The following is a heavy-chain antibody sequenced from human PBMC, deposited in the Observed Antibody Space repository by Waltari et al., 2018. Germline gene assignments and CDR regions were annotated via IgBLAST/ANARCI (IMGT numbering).Heavy chain of an antibody. CDR2: INPDHGGT. Sequence: QVQVVQSGAEVKKPGASVKVSCKTSGYTFTGYYIHWVRHAPGQGRAWMGGINPDHGGTNYGQKFQGRVSMTRDTSISTAYMELSSLKSDDTAIYYCTRWTFAMGFDPWGQGTLVTVSS. J-gene: IGHJ5*02. V-gene: IGHV1-2*02. CDR1: GYTFTGYY. CDR3: TRWTFAMGFDP.